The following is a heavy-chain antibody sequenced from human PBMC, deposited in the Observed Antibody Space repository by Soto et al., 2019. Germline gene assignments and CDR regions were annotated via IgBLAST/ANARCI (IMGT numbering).Heavy chain of an antibody. CDR1: GFTFSSYW. Sequence: EVQLVESGGGLVQPGGSLRLSCAASGFTFSSYWMHWVRQAPGKGLVWVSRINSDGSSTSYADSVKGRFTISRDNAKNTLYLQMNSLRAEDTAVYYCAREAAGELRVHCGMDVWGQGTTVTVSS. V-gene: IGHV3-74*01. CDR3: AREAAGELRVHCGMDV. CDR2: INSDGSST. J-gene: IGHJ6*02. D-gene: IGHD1-26*01.